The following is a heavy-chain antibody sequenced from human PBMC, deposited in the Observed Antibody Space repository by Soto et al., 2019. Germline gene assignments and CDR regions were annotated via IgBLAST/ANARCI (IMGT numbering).Heavy chain of an antibody. J-gene: IGHJ4*02. V-gene: IGHV5-51*01. CDR2: IYPGDSDT. CDR1: GYSFTSYW. D-gene: IGHD3-9*01. CDR3: ARRDITDWYYFDY. Sequence: GESLKISCKGSGYSFTSYWIAWVRQMPGKGLEWMGIIYPGDSDTTYSPSFQGQVTISADKSINTAYLQWSSLKASDTAMYYCARRDITDWYYFDYWGQGALVTVSS.